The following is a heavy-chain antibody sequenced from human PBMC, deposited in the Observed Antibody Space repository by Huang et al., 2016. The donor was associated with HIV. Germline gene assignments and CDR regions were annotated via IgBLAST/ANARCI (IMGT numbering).Heavy chain of an antibody. J-gene: IGHJ4*02. CDR2: RNPNTGKT. CDR3: ARSAYGDLDY. CDR1: GYTFTNYD. D-gene: IGHD4-17*01. V-gene: IGHV1-8*02. Sequence: QVHLVQSGAEVKTPGASVKVSCKASGYTFTNYDINWVRQAPGRGLEWMGWRNPNTGKTCLAQSFQGRVTMTRKTSITTAYMELTSLTSEDTAVYYCARSAYGDLDYWGLGTLVIVSS.